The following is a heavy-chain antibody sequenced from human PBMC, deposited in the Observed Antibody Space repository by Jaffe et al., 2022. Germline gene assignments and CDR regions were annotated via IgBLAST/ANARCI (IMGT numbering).Heavy chain of an antibody. J-gene: IGHJ5*02. V-gene: IGHV4-61*01. CDR1: GGSVSSGSYY. Sequence: QVQLQESGPGLVKPSETLSLTCTVSGGSVSSGSYYWSWIRQPPGKGLEWIGYIYYSGSTNYNPSLKSRVTISVDTSKNQFSLKLSSVTAADTAVYYCASYRGDWGGDYGFRWFDPWGQGTLVTVSS. CDR3: ASYRGDWGGDYGFRWFDP. CDR2: IYYSGST. D-gene: IGHD4-17*01.